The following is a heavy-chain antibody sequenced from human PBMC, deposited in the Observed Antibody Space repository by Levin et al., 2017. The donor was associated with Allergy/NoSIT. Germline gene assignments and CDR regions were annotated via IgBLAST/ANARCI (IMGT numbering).Heavy chain of an antibody. V-gene: IGHV1-69*04. J-gene: IGHJ5*02. Sequence: ASVKVSCKASGGTFSSYAISWVRQAPGQGLEWMGRIIPILGIANYAQKFQGRVTITADKSTSTAYMELSSLRSEDTAVYYCAILGYCSGGSCYSRVPWFDPWGQGTLVTVSS. CDR2: IIPILGIA. CDR1: GGTFSSYA. D-gene: IGHD2-15*01. CDR3: AILGYCSGGSCYSRVPWFDP.